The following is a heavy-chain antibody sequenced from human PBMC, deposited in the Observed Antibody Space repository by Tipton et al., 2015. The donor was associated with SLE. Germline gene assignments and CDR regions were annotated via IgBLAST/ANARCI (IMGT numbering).Heavy chain of an antibody. CDR3: ARTNGGGATFFDH. V-gene: IGHV4-59*04. CDR1: GGSISTSH. D-gene: IGHD7-27*01. CDR2: VYHSGST. J-gene: IGHJ4*02. Sequence: TLSLTCTVSGGSISTSHWSWFRQPPGKGLEWIGGVYHSGSTYSNPSLKSRVTMSVDTSKNQFSLKLRSVTVADTAVYYCARTNGGGATFFDHWGQGTPVTVSS.